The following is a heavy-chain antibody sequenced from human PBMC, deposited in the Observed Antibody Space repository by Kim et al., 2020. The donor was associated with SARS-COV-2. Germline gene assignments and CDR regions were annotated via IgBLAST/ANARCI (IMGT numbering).Heavy chain of an antibody. D-gene: IGHD6-13*01. J-gene: IGHJ5*02. CDR3: ARGGAFYSSSWYVQFDP. V-gene: IGHV1-2*06. Sequence: ASVKVSCKASGYTFTGYYMHWVRQAPGQGLEWMGRINPNSGGTNYAQKFQGRVTMTRDTSISTAYMELSRLRSDDTAVYYCARGGAFYSSSWYVQFDPWGQGTLVTVSS. CDR2: INPNSGGT. CDR1: GYTFTGYY.